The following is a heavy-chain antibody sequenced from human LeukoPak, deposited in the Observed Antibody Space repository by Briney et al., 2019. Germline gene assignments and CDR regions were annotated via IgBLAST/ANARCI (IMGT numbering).Heavy chain of an antibody. CDR1: GGSISSGGYY. CDR2: IYYSGST. CDR3: ARGGGVVVAATADY. Sequence: PSETLPLTCTVSGGSISSGGYYWSWIRQHPGKGLEWIGYIYYSGSTYYNPSLKSRVTISVDTSKNQFSLKLSSVTAADTAVYYCARGGGVVVAATADYWGQGTLVTVSS. D-gene: IGHD2-15*01. V-gene: IGHV4-31*03. J-gene: IGHJ4*02.